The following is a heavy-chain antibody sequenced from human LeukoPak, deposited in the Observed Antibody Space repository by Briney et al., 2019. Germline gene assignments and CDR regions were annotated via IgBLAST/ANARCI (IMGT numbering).Heavy chain of an antibody. CDR1: GFTFSSYS. J-gene: IGHJ4*02. V-gene: IGHV3-21*01. Sequence: KAGGSLRLSCAASGFTFSSYSMNWVRQAPGKGLEWVSYIDSDTDDIHYADSVKGRFTISRDNAKNSLYLQMNSLRAEDTAVYYCASLVPGGGQGTLVTVSS. CDR2: IDSDTDDI. CDR3: ASLVPG. D-gene: IGHD2-2*01.